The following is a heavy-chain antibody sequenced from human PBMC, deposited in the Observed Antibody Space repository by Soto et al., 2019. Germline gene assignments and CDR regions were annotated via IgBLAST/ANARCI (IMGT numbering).Heavy chain of an antibody. J-gene: IGHJ4*02. V-gene: IGHV4-39*01. D-gene: IGHD6-13*01. CDR3: ASLQVPGNFDY. CDR2: IYYSGDT. Sequence: QLQLQESGPGLVKPSETLSLTCTVSGGSIRSSNYYWAWVRQPPGKGLEWIANIYYSGDTYFHPSLRNRLTVSVDTSKNQFSLKLSSLTVADTAMYYCASLQVPGNFDYWGQGTLVTVSS. CDR1: GGSIRSSNYY.